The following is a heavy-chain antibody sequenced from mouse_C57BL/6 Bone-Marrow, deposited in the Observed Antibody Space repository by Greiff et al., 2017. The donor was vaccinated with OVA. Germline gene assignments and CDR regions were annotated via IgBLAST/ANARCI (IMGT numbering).Heavy chain of an antibody. CDR1: GFTFSDYY. CDR3: ARDPGDPYYFDY. J-gene: IGHJ2*01. V-gene: IGHV5-16*01. CDR2: INYDGSST. Sequence: EVQLVESEGGLVQPGSSMKLSCTASGFTFSDYYMAWVRQVPEKGLEWVANINYDGSSTYYLDSLKSRFIISRDNAKNILYLQMSSLKSEDTATYYCARDPGDPYYFDYWGQGTTLTVSS. D-gene: IGHD3-3*01.